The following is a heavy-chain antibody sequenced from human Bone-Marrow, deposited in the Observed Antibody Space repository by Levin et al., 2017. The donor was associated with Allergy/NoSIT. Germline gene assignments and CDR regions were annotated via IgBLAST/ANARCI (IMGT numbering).Heavy chain of an antibody. D-gene: IGHD1-1*01. J-gene: IGHJ6*02. CDR3: ARDLEYIEYEKGDYYFYYGMDV. CDR2: ISNSSTSK. CDR1: GFTLSPYN. V-gene: IGHV3-48*01. Sequence: GGSLRLSCEASGFTLSPYNMNWVRQAPGKGLEWISYISNSSTSKYYADSVKGRFTISRDNAKNSLYLQMRSLRAEDTAVYYCARDLEYIEYEKGDYYFYYGMDVWGQGTPVTVSS.